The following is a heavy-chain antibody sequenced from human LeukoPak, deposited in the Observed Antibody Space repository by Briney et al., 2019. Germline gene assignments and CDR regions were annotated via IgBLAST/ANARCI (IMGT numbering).Heavy chain of an antibody. D-gene: IGHD5-24*01. J-gene: IGHJ4*02. CDR2: IYHSGST. Sequence: SQTLSLTCAVSGGSISSGGSSWSWIRQPPGKGLEWIGYIYHSGSTYYNPSLKSRVTISVDRSKNQFSLKLSSVTAADTAVYYCARVGLLATIIDYWGQGTLVTVSS. CDR3: ARVGLLATIIDY. V-gene: IGHV4-30-2*01. CDR1: GGSISSGGSS.